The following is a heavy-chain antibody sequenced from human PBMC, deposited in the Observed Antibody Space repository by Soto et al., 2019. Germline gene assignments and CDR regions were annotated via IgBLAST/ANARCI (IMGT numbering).Heavy chain of an antibody. CDR1: GFTFANYS. CDR2: ISGGFDRA. V-gene: IGHV3-23*01. D-gene: IGHD6-19*01. Sequence: GGSLRLSCAASGFTFANYSMSWVRQAPGKGLEWVAGISGGFDRADYGDSVKGRFTISRDTSKNMLYLHMNSLRAEDTAIYYCARYTAVADPYYFDYWGQGTLVTVSS. J-gene: IGHJ4*02. CDR3: ARYTAVADPYYFDY.